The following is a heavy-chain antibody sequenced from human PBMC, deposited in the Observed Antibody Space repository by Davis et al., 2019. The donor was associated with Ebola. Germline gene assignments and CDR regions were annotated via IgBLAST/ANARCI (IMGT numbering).Heavy chain of an antibody. Sequence: SETLSLTCSVSGGSISSYYWSWIRQPPGKGLEWIGYSHYSGNTNYNASLKSRVTISIDTSKNQFSLTLNSVTAADTAVYYCATLAGPGFWGHGTLVTVSS. CDR1: GGSISSYY. D-gene: IGHD3-10*01. J-gene: IGHJ4*01. CDR2: SHYSGNT. V-gene: IGHV4-59*08. CDR3: ATLAGPGF.